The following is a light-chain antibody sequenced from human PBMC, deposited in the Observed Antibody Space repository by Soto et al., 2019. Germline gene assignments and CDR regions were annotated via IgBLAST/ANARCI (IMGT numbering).Light chain of an antibody. CDR2: DAS. J-gene: IGKJ1*01. CDR3: LQYHNLWA. CDR1: QSLNSR. V-gene: IGKV1-5*01. Sequence: DIQLTQSPSTLSASVGDRVTLTCRAAQSLNSRLAWYQHRPGKAPRLLIYDASTLESGVPSRFSGSGSGTEFTLTISSLQSEDFTVYSCLQYHNLWAFGQGTKVDIK.